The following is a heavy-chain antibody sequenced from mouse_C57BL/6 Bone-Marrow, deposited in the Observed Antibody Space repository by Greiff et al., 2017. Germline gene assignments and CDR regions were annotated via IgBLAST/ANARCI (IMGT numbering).Heavy chain of an antibody. CDR3: ATGSSTEGSMDY. CDR2: IYPRSGNT. V-gene: IGHV1-81*01. CDR1: GYTFTSYG. J-gene: IGHJ4*01. Sequence: VKLMESGAELARPGASVKLSCKASGYTFTSYGISWVKQRTGQGLEWIGEIYPRSGNTYYNEKFKGKATLTADKSSSTAYMELRSLTSEDSAVDFCATGSSTEGSMDYWGQGTSVTVSS. D-gene: IGHD1-1*01.